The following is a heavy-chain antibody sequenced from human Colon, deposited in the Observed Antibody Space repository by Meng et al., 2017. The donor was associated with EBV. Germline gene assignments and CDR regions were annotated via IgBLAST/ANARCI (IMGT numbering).Heavy chain of an antibody. CDR3: ARGIQIWHEIDY. Sequence: LQIQESGPGPVKPSEPLSLTCTVSGGSISSSSYSCAWIRQPPGKGLEWIGGISYGGSTSYNPSLKSRVTISIDTSKNQFSLSLTSVTAADTAIYYCARGIQIWHEIDYWGQGTLVTVSS. V-gene: IGHV4-39*07. CDR1: GGSISSSSYS. CDR2: ISYGGST. J-gene: IGHJ4*02. D-gene: IGHD5-18*01.